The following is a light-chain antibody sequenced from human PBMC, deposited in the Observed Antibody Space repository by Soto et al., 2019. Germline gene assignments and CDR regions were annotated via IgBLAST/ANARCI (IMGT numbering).Light chain of an antibody. V-gene: IGLV1-40*01. Sequence: QSVLTQPPSVSGAPGQRVTISCTGSGSNIGAGYDVHWYQQLPGTAPKLLIYGNTNRPSGVPDRFSGSKSGTSASLVITGLQAEDEADFYCQSYDSSLSGFVFGTGTKV. J-gene: IGLJ1*01. CDR3: QSYDSSLSGFV. CDR1: GSNIGAGYD. CDR2: GNT.